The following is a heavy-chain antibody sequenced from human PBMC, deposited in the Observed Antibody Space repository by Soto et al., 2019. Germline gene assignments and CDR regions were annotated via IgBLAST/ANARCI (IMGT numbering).Heavy chain of an antibody. CDR3: ARDQIVVPAAIDGMDV. CDR1: GYTFTSYY. D-gene: IGHD2-2*02. V-gene: IGHV1-46*01. Sequence: ASVKVSCKASGYTFTSYYMHWVRQAPGQGLEWMGIINPSGGSTSYAQKFQGRVTMTRDTSTSTVYMELSSLRSEDTAVYYCARDQIVVPAAIDGMDVWGQGTTVTVSS. J-gene: IGHJ6*02. CDR2: INPSGGST.